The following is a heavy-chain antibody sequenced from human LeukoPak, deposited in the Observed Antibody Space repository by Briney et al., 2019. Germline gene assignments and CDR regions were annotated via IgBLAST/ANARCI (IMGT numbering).Heavy chain of an antibody. J-gene: IGHJ4*02. D-gene: IGHD5-24*01. CDR3: AREEMAFDY. CDR2: IYYSGST. V-gene: IGHV4-61*01. CDR1: GGSVSSGSYY. Sequence: SETLSLTCTVSGGSVSSGSYYWSWIRQPPGKGLEWIGYIYYSGSTNYNPPLKSRVTISVDTSKNQFSLKLSSVTAADTAVYYCAREEMAFDYWGQGTLVTVSS.